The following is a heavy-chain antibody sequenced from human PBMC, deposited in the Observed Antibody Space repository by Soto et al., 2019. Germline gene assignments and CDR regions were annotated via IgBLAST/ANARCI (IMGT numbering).Heavy chain of an antibody. D-gene: IGHD4-4*01. Sequence: PGGSLRLSCAASGFTFSSYGMHWVRQAPGKWLEWVAVIWYDGSNKYYADSVKGRLTISRDNSKNTLYLQMNSLRAEDTAVYYCARDLYPPYSTKDYYGMDVWGQGTTVTVSS. J-gene: IGHJ6*02. V-gene: IGHV3-33*01. CDR2: IWYDGSNK. CDR1: GFTFSSYG. CDR3: ARDLYPPYSTKDYYGMDV.